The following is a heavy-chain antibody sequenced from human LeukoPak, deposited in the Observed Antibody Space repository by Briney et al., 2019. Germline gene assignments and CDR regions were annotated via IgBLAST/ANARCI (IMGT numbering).Heavy chain of an antibody. CDR2: MNPNSGNT. J-gene: IGHJ5*02. Sequence: ASVKVSCKASGYTFTSYDINWMRQATGQGLGWMGWMNPNSGNTGYAQKFQGRVTITRNTSISTAYMELSSLRSEDTAVYYCARAGKYYDILTGFSSMGFDPWGQGTLVTVSS. CDR3: ARAGKYYDILTGFSSMGFDP. D-gene: IGHD3-9*01. V-gene: IGHV1-8*03. CDR1: GYTFTSYD.